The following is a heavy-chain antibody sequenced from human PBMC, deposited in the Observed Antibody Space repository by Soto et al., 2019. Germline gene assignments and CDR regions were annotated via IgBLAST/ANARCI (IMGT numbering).Heavy chain of an antibody. CDR3: ARDYIDWLSDYYGMDV. V-gene: IGHV3-21*01. CDR1: GFTFSTNS. J-gene: IGHJ6*02. CDR2: ISGSSSYI. D-gene: IGHD3-9*01. Sequence: EVQLVESGGGLVKPGGSLRLSCAASGFTFSTNSMNWVRQAPGKGLEWVSSISGSSSYIYYADSVKGRFTISRDNAKNSLYLQMNSLRAEDTAVYYCARDYIDWLSDYYGMDVWGQGTTVTVSS.